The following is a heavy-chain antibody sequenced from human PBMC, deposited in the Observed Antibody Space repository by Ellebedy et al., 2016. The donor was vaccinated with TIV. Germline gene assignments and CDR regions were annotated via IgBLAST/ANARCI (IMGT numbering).Heavy chain of an antibody. V-gene: IGHV3-74*01. D-gene: IGHD3-9*01. Sequence: GESLKISCAASGFTFTSYWMHWVRQAPGKELVWVSRIKGDGSSAGYADSVKGRFTISRDNSMDTLYLQMNSLGVGDTAVYYCAKLGFDILTGSGGMDVWGQGTTVTVSS. J-gene: IGHJ6*02. CDR1: GFTFTSYW. CDR2: IKGDGSSA. CDR3: AKLGFDILTGSGGMDV.